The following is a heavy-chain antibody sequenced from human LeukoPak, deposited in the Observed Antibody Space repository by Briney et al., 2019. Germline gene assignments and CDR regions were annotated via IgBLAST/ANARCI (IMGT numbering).Heavy chain of an antibody. CDR2: IIPIFGTA. CDR3: ARGRQWFGELYFDY. Sequence: PVKVSCKASEGTFSGFPISWVRQPPGKGLGGMGGIIPIFGTANYAQKFQGRVTITADESTSTAYMELSSLRSEDTAVYYCARGRQWFGELYFDYWGQGTLVTVSS. V-gene: IGHV1-69*01. J-gene: IGHJ4*02. D-gene: IGHD3-10*01. CDR1: EGTFSGFP.